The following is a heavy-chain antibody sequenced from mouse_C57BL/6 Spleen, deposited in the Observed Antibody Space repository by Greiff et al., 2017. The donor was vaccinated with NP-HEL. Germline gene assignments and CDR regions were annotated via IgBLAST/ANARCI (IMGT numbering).Heavy chain of an antibody. Sequence: EVQLQQSGPELVKPGASVKIPCKASGYTFTDYNMDWVKQSHGKSLEWIGDINPNNGGTIYNQKFKGKATLTVDKSSSTAYMELRSLTSEDTAVYYCARRETYYSNYVWFAYWGQGTLVTVSA. CDR1: GYTFTDYN. CDR2: INPNNGGT. CDR3: ARRETYYSNYVWFAY. D-gene: IGHD2-5*01. J-gene: IGHJ3*01. V-gene: IGHV1-18*01.